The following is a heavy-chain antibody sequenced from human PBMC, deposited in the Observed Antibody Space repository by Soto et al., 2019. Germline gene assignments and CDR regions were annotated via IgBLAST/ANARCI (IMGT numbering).Heavy chain of an antibody. D-gene: IGHD2-2*01. CDR3: ARDIVVVPALYYYGMDV. J-gene: IGHJ6*02. Sequence: QVQLVQSGAEVKKPGASVKVSCKASGYTFTSYGISWVRQAPGQGLEWMGWISAYNGNTNYAQKLQGRVTMTTDTSTSTAYMELRSLRSGDTAVYYCARDIVVVPALYYYGMDVWGQGTTVTVSS. CDR1: GYTFTSYG. CDR2: ISAYNGNT. V-gene: IGHV1-18*01.